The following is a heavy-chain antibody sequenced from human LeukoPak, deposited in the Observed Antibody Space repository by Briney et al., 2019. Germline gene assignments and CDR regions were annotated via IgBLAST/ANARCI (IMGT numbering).Heavy chain of an antibody. Sequence: SETLSLTCSVSGASISSGSNYWGWIRQPPGKTLEWIGSIYSSGSTYYNPSLKSRVIIIIDTPKNHFSLTLSSVTAAETAVYYCARVEGGMKVRGYFDYWGQGTLVTVSS. D-gene: IGHD3-16*01. J-gene: IGHJ4*02. CDR1: GASISSGSNY. CDR3: ARVEGGMKVRGYFDY. V-gene: IGHV4-39*07. CDR2: IYSSGST.